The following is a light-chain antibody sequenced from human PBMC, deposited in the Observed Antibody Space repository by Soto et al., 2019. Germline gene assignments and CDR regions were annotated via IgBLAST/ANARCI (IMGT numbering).Light chain of an antibody. Sequence: DIKMTLSPSSVSASVRDRVTITSRASQGITKYLAWYQQKPGKVPNLLIYTASTLQSGVPSRFSGSGYGTDFTLTISSLQPEDVATYYCQKYNSAPYTFGPGTKVDIK. CDR1: QGITKY. V-gene: IGKV1-27*01. CDR2: TAS. J-gene: IGKJ3*01. CDR3: QKYNSAPYT.